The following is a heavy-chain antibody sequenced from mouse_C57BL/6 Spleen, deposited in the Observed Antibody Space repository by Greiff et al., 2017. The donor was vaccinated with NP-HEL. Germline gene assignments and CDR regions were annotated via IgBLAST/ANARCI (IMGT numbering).Heavy chain of an antibody. CDR3: AHMGNYGFDY. J-gene: IGHJ2*01. D-gene: IGHD1-1*01. CDR2: IDPSDSET. CDR1: GYTFTSYW. V-gene: IGHV1-52*01. Sequence: QVQLQQPGAELVRPGSSVKLSCKASGYTFTSYWMHWVQQRPIQGLEWIGNIDPSDSETHYNQKFKDKATLTVDKSSSTAYMQLSSLTSEDSAVYYCAHMGNYGFDYWGQGTTLTVSS.